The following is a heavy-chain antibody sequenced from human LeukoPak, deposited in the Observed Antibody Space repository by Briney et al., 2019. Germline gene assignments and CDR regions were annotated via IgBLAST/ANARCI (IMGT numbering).Heavy chain of an antibody. CDR2: ISYDGSNK. CDR3: ARPKTIQLDAMDV. J-gene: IGHJ6*04. D-gene: IGHD5-24*01. Sequence: PGRSLRLSCAASGFTFSSYGMHWVRQAPGKGLEWVAVISYDGSNKYYADSVKGRFTISRDNSKNTLYLQMNSLRAEDTAVYYCARPKTIQLDAMDVWGKGTTVTVSP. V-gene: IGHV3-30*03. CDR1: GFTFSSYG.